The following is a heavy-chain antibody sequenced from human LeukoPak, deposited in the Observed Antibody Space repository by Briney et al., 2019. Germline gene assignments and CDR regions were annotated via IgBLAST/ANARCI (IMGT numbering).Heavy chain of an antibody. CDR3: ARDASRHNYFDY. CDR2: ICSGGST. CDR1: GFTVSSNY. J-gene: IGHJ4*02. D-gene: IGHD2-2*01. V-gene: IGHV3-66*02. Sequence: GGSLRLSCAASGFTVSSNYMSWVRQAPGKGLEWVSVICSGGSTSYADSVKGRFTISRDNSKNTLYLQMTSLRAEDTAVYYCARDASRHNYFDYWGQGTLVTVSS.